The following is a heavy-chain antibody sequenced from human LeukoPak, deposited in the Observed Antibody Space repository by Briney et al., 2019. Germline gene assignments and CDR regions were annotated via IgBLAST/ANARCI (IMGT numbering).Heavy chain of an antibody. J-gene: IGHJ4*02. D-gene: IGHD6-13*01. CDR2: ISYDGSNK. CDR1: GFTFSSYA. Sequence: QPGRSLRLSCAASGFTFSSYAMHWVRQAPGKGLEWVAVISYDGSNKYYADSVKGRFTISRDNSKNTLYLQMNSLRAEDTAVYYCAKSGIAAAGQRGYFDSWGQGTLVTVSS. V-gene: IGHV3-30-3*02. CDR3: AKSGIAAAGQRGYFDS.